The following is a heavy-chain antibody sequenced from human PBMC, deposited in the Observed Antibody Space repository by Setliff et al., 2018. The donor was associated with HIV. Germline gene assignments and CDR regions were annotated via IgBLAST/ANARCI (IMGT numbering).Heavy chain of an antibody. D-gene: IGHD3-16*01. Sequence: LSLTCAVYGGSFSAYYWSWIRQSPGKGLEWVSAISGGGGKTDYADSVKGRFTISRDNAKNSLFLQMNNLRAEDTAVYYCVRRSNGEESLRRPDYWGQGTLVTVSS. CDR2: ISGGGGKT. J-gene: IGHJ4*02. CDR1: GGSFSAYY. V-gene: IGHV3-11*06. CDR3: VRRSNGEESLRRPDY.